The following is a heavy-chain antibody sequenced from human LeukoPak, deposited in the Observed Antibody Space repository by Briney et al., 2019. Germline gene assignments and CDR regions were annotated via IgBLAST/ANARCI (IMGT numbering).Heavy chain of an antibody. CDR1: EFTFSSYS. CDR2: ISSSSSYI. J-gene: IGHJ4*02. Sequence: GGSLRLSCAASEFTFSSYSMNWVRQAPGKGLEWVSSISSSSSYIYYADSVKGRFTISRDNAKNSLYLQMNSLRAEDTAVYYCAKDQQWLVHGTFDYWGQGTLVTVSS. V-gene: IGHV3-21*04. D-gene: IGHD6-19*01. CDR3: AKDQQWLVHGTFDY.